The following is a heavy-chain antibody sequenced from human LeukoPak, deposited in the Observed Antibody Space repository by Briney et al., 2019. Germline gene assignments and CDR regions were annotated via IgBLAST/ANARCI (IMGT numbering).Heavy chain of an antibody. CDR1: GYTFTSYG. CDR2: ISAYNGNT. Sequence: DSVKVSCKASGYTFTSYGISWVRQAPGQGLEWMGWISAYNGNTNYAQKLQGRVTMTTDTSTSTAYMELRSLRSDDTAVYYCARCTAGGFGVVIGPFDYWGQGTLVTVSS. CDR3: ARCTAGGFGVVIGPFDY. J-gene: IGHJ4*02. V-gene: IGHV1-18*01. D-gene: IGHD3-3*01.